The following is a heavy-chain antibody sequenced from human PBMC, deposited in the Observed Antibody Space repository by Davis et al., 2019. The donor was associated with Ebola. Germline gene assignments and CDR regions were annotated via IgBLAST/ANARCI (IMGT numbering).Heavy chain of an antibody. J-gene: IGHJ2*01. CDR3: ARRGMTAIIWYWYFDL. Sequence: GESLKISCAASGFTFSSYDMHWVRQATGKGLEWVSAIGTAGDTYYPGSVKGRFTISRENAKNSLYLQMNSLRAEDTAVYYCARRGMTAIIWYWYFDLWGRGTLVTVSS. D-gene: IGHD2-21*02. V-gene: IGHV3-13*01. CDR1: GFTFSSYD. CDR2: IGTAGDT.